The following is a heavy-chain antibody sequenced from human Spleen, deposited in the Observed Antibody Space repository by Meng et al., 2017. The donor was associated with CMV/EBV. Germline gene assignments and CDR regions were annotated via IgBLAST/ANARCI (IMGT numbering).Heavy chain of an antibody. D-gene: IGHD3-3*01. CDR2: INPSVST. J-gene: IGHJ5*01. CDR1: GGSFSDHY. Sequence: VSGGSFSDHYWTWIRQTPGKGLEWIGEINPSVSTNYNPSLKSRITISADTSQKQFSLRLSSVTAADTGIYYCATAHDLWSGYYDSWGQGTLVTVSS. V-gene: IGHV4-34*01. CDR3: ATAHDLWSGYYDS.